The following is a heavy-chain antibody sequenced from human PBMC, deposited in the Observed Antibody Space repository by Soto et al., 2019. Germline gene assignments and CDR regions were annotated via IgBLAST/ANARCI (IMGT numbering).Heavy chain of an antibody. D-gene: IGHD3-10*01. Sequence: SETLSLTCTVSGGSISSYYWSWIRQSAGKGLEWIGRIYNGGNTQYNPSLKSRVTMSADTSKNQFSLRLNSVTAADTAVYYCARNGSDSYGLDVWGQGTTVTVSS. CDR1: GGSISSYY. CDR3: ARNGSDSYGLDV. V-gene: IGHV4-4*07. J-gene: IGHJ6*02. CDR2: IYNGGNT.